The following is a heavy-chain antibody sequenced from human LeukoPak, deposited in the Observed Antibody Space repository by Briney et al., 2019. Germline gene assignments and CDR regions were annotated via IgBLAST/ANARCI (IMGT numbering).Heavy chain of an antibody. CDR3: ARSYSSGSYYSPFDP. CDR1: GFIFSGFA. V-gene: IGHV4-59*01. J-gene: IGHJ5*02. CDR2: IYYKGNT. D-gene: IGHD3-10*01. Sequence: GSLRLSCAASGFIFSGFAMSWVRQPPGKGLEWIGYIYYKGNTNYSPSLTSRVTISLDTSKNQFSLKLSSLTAADTAVYYCARSYSSGSYYSPFDPWGQGTLVTVSS.